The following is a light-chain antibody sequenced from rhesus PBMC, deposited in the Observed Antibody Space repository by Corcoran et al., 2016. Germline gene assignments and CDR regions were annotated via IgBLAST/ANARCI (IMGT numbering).Light chain of an antibody. Sequence: EIVLTQSPTSMAVSQGERVTISCTASSSVSTSDLHWYPQKPGFPSRLLFYRTSSLASGVPARFRGSGSGTSYTLTISSMEAEDAANYYCQQGNSIPWTFGQGTKVEIK. CDR1: SSVSTS. CDR2: RTS. CDR3: QQGNSIPWT. J-gene: IGKJ1*01. V-gene: IGKV3-42*01.